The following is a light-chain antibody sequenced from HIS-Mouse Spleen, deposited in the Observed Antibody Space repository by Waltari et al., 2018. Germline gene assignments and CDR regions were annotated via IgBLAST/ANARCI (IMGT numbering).Light chain of an antibody. J-gene: IGLJ2*01. V-gene: IGLV6-57*02. CDR1: SGSIASNY. CDR2: EDN. Sequence: NFMLTHPHSLSESPGKTVTISCTGSSGSIASNYVQWYQQRPGSAPTTVIYEDNQSPSGVPDRFSGSIDSSSNSASLTISGLKTEDEADYYCQSYDSSNVVFGGGTKLTVL. CDR3: QSYDSSNVV.